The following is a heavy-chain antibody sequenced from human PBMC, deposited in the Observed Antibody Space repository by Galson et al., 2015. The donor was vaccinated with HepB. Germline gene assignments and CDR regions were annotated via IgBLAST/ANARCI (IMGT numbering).Heavy chain of an antibody. Sequence: SVKVSCKASGYTFTSFYIHWVRQAPGQGLERMGWINPNTGGTNYAQKFQGRVTMTRDTSISTGYVELSRLRSEDTAVYYCARDQWYSSSSGFYMDVWGKGTTVTVSS. J-gene: IGHJ6*03. CDR2: INPNTGGT. CDR3: ARDQWYSSSSGFYMDV. CDR1: GYTFTSFY. D-gene: IGHD6-6*01. V-gene: IGHV1-2*02.